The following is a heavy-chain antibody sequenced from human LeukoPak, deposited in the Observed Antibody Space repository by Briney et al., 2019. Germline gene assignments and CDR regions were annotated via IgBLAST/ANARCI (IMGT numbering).Heavy chain of an antibody. V-gene: IGHV6-1*01. CDR2: TYYGSKWFN. Sequence: SQTLSLTCAISGDSVSSNSAVWNWIRQSPSRGLEWLGRTYYGSKWFNEYSVSVRGRITINPDTSNNQFSLQLNSMTPEDTAVYYCARGRNSAFDIWSQGTMVTVSS. CDR1: GDSVSSNSAV. J-gene: IGHJ3*02. D-gene: IGHD1-7*01. CDR3: ARGRNSAFDI.